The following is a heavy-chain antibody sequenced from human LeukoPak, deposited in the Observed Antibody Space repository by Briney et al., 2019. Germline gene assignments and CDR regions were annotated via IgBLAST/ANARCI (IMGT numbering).Heavy chain of an antibody. CDR1: GASVSSPTYY. CDR3: ATDRYGNPIDM. J-gene: IGHJ3*02. CDR2: IYYTGST. V-gene: IGHV4-31*03. Sequence: SETLSLTCSVSGASVSSPTYYWSWIRQRPGEGLEWIGYIYYTGSTNYNPSLRSRLTMSVDTSSNHFSLRLTSVTAADTAVYYCATDRYGNPIDMFGQGTLVTVSS. D-gene: IGHD3-16*02.